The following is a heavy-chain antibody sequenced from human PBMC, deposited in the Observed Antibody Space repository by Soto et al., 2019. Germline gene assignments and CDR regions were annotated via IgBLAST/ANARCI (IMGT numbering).Heavy chain of an antibody. V-gene: IGHV4-59*01. CDR3: ARVSLGGPPRPNNWFDP. CDR1: GGSISSYY. CDR2: IYYSGST. J-gene: IGHJ5*02. D-gene: IGHD2-15*01. Sequence: SETLSLTCTVSGGSISSYYWSWIRQPPGKGLEWIGYIYYSGSTNYNPSLKSRVAISVDTSKNQFSLKLSSVTAADTAVYYCARVSLGGPPRPNNWFDPWGQGTLVTVSS.